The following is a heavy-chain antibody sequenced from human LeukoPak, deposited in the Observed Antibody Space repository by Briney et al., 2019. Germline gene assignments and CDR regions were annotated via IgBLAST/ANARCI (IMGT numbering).Heavy chain of an antibody. CDR2: INPNSGGT. D-gene: IGHD1-26*01. Sequence: GASVKVSCKASGYTFTGYYMHWVRQAPGQGLEWMGWINPNSGGTNYAQKFQGRVTMTRNTSISTAYMELSSLRSEDTAVYYCARGRPSGSYRYYYYYGMDVWGQGTTVTVSS. CDR3: ARGRPSGSYRYYYYYGMDV. J-gene: IGHJ6*02. CDR1: GYTFTGYY. V-gene: IGHV1-2*02.